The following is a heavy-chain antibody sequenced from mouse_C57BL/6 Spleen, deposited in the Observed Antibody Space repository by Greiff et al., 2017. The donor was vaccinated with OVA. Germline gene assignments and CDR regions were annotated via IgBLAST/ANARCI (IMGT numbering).Heavy chain of an antibody. CDR3: ARGWDVRYFDV. D-gene: IGHD4-1*01. Sequence: VQLQQSGPELVKPGASVKISCKASGYAFSSSWMNWVKQRPGKGLEWIGRIYPGDGDTNYNGKFKGKATLTADKSSSTAYMQLSSLTSEDSAVYFCARGWDVRYFDVWGTGTTVTVSS. V-gene: IGHV1-82*01. CDR1: GYAFSSSW. CDR2: IYPGDGDT. J-gene: IGHJ1*03.